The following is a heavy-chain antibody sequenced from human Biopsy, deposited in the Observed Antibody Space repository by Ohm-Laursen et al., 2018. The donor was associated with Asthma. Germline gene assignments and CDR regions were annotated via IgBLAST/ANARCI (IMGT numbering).Heavy chain of an antibody. D-gene: IGHD2-21*01. CDR1: GFTFSTYG. Sequence: RSLRLSCSASGFTFSTYGMHWVRQAPGKGLERVAYIAWDGINSYYADSVKGRFTISRDNSRNTLYLQKNSLRADDTAVYYCARAGESDLVGGLDVWGQGTTVIVS. CDR3: ARAGESDLVGGLDV. V-gene: IGHV3-30*03. J-gene: IGHJ6*02. CDR2: IAWDGINS.